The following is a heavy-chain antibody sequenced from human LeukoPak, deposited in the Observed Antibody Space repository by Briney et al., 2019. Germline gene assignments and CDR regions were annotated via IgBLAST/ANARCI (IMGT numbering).Heavy chain of an antibody. CDR1: GGSISSHY. CDR2: IYYSGST. Sequence: SETLSLTCTVSGGSISSHYWSWIRQPPGKGLEWIGYIYYSGSTNYNPSLKSRVTISVDTSKSQFSLKLSSVTAADTAVYYCARRTAHYYYYYMDVWGKGTTVAVSS. J-gene: IGHJ6*03. D-gene: IGHD6-25*01. CDR3: ARRTAHYYYYYMDV. V-gene: IGHV4-59*11.